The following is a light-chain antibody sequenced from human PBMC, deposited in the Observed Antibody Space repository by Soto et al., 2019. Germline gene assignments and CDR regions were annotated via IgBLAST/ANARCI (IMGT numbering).Light chain of an antibody. V-gene: IGLV1-36*01. CDR1: SSNIGNNA. CDR3: AAWDDSLNGYV. CDR2: YDD. J-gene: IGLJ1*01. Sequence: QSVLTQPPSVSEAPRQRVTISCAGSSSNIGNNAVNWYQQLPGKAPQLLIYYDDLLPSVVSDRFSGSKSGTSASLAISGLQSEDEADYNCAAWDDSLNGYVYGTGTKLTV.